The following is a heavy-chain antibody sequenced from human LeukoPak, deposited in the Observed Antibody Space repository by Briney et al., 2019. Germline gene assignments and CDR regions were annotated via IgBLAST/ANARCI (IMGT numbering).Heavy chain of an antibody. CDR2: IKEDGSQK. J-gene: IGHJ4*02. D-gene: IGHD2-2*02. V-gene: IGHV3-7*04. CDR1: GFTFSTYW. CDR3: ARIYCTSTSCYTPYFDY. Sequence: PGGSLRLSCAASGFTFSTYWMSWVRQAPGKGLEWVANIKEDGSQKYYVDSLKGRFTISRDNAKNSLYLQMNSLRAEDTSAYYCARIYCTSTSCYTPYFDYWGQGTLVTVSS.